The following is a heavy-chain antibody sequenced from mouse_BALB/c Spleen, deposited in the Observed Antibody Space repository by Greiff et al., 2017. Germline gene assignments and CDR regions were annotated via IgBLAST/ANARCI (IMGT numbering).Heavy chain of an antibody. CDR3: ARGRDV. CDR1: GFTFSSYA. Sequence: EVKLMESGGGLVKPGGSLKLSCAASGFTFSSYAMSWVRQSPEKRLEWVAEISSGGSYTYYPDTVTGRFTISRDNAKDTLYLEMSSLRSEDTAMYYCARGRDVWGAGTTVTVSS. V-gene: IGHV5-9-4*01. CDR2: ISSGGSYT. J-gene: IGHJ1*01.